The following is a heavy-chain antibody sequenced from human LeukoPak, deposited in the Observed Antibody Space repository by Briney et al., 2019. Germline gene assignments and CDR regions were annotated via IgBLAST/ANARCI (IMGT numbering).Heavy chain of an antibody. J-gene: IGHJ5*02. D-gene: IGHD6-13*01. CDR3: ARHASGIAAAGMGHWFDP. V-gene: IGHV4-34*01. Sequence: SETLSLTCAVYGGSFSGYYWSWIRQPPGKGLEWIGEINHSGSTNYNPSLKSRVTISVDTSKNQFSLKLSSVTAADTAVYYCARHASGIAAAGMGHWFDPWGQGTLVTVSS. CDR1: GGSFSGYY. CDR2: INHSGST.